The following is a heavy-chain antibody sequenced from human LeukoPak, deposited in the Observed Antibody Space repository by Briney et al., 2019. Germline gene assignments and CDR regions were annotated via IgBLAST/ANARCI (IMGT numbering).Heavy chain of an antibody. D-gene: IGHD2-15*01. Sequence: SETLSLTCTVSGYSISSIHCWGWIRQPPGKGLEWIGNICQSGSTYYSPSLKSRVILSLDTSKNQFSLRLSSVTAADTAVYYCARDDWIPGSCSASSGCSDAFDIWGQGTLVTVSS. CDR2: ICQSGST. CDR3: ARDDWIPGSCSASSGCSDAFDI. V-gene: IGHV4-38-2*02. J-gene: IGHJ3*02. CDR1: GYSISSIHC.